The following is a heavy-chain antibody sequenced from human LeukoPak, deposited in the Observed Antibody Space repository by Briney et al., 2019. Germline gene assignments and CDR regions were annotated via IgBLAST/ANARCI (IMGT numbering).Heavy chain of an antibody. CDR3: ARRGYTYGWGWFDP. J-gene: IGHJ5*02. CDR1: GGSFSDYY. V-gene: IGHV4-34*01. D-gene: IGHD5-18*01. CDR2: INHSGST. Sequence: SETLSLTCGVYGGSFSDYYWSWIRQPPGKGLEWIGEINHSGSTNYNPSLKSRVTISVDTSKNQFSLRVNSVTAADTAVYYCARRGYTYGWGWFDPWGQGTLVTVSS.